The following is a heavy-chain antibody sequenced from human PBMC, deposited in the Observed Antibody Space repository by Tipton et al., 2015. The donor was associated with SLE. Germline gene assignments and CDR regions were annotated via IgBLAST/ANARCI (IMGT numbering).Heavy chain of an antibody. Sequence: LRLSCTVSGGSISSYYWSWIRQPPGKGLEWIGYIYYSGSTNYNPSLKSRVTISVDTSKNQFSLKLSSVTAADTAVYYCARPRDSSGLEYFQHWGQGTLVTVSS. V-gene: IGHV4-59*08. CDR3: ARPRDSSGLEYFQH. J-gene: IGHJ1*01. CDR2: IYYSGST. D-gene: IGHD3-22*01. CDR1: GGSISSYY.